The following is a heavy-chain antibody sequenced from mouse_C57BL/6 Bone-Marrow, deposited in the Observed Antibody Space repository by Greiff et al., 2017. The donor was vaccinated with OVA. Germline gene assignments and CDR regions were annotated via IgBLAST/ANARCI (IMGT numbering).Heavy chain of an antibody. V-gene: IGHV5-2*01. Sequence: EVMLVESGGGLVQPGESLKLSCESNEYEFPSHDMSWVRKTPEKRLELVAAINSDGGSTYYPDTMERRFTISRDNTKKTLYLQMSSLRSEDTALYYGARRGVRGHWYFDVWGTGTTVTVSS. D-gene: IGHD5-1*01. CDR2: INSDGGST. J-gene: IGHJ1*03. CDR1: EYEFPSHD. CDR3: ARRGVRGHWYFDV.